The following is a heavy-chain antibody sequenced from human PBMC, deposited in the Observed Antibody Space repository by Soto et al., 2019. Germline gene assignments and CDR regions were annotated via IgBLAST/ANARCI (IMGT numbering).Heavy chain of an antibody. D-gene: IGHD5-12*01. Sequence: PSETLSLTCTVSGGSISSNIYYWGWIRQPPGKGLEWIGSIYYSGSTYYNPSLKSRVTISVDTSKNQFSLKLSSVTAADTAVYYCASVRRGGYDSLRYYYGMDVWGQGTTVTVSS. V-gene: IGHV4-39*01. CDR3: ASVRRGGYDSLRYYYGMDV. J-gene: IGHJ6*02. CDR1: GGSISSNIYY. CDR2: IYYSGST.